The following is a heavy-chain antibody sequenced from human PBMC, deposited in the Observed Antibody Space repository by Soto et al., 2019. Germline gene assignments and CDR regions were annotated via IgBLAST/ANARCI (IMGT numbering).Heavy chain of an antibody. CDR2: ISGSGGST. CDR3: AKDELRYFDWLFYFDY. D-gene: IGHD3-9*01. CDR1: GFTFSSYA. J-gene: IGHJ4*02. V-gene: IGHV3-23*01. Sequence: EVQLLESGGGLVQPGGSLRLSCAASGFTFSSYAMSWVRQAPGKGLEWVSAISGSGGSTYYADSVKGRFTISRDNSTNKLYLQMNSLRAEDTAVYYCAKDELRYFDWLFYFDYWGQGTLVTVSS.